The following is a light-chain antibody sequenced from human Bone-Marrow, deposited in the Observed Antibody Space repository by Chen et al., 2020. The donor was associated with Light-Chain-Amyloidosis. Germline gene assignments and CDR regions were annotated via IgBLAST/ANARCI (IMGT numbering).Light chain of an antibody. Sequence: DIVLTQSPLALPVTPGEPASISCRSRQSLLHSHGHTYLDWYLQKPGQSPQVLIYFGSERASGVPESFSGSGSGTDFTLKISRVEAEDVGVYYCMQDLQTPLAFGGGSKVEIK. CDR1: QSLLHSHGHTY. CDR2: FGS. CDR3: MQDLQTPLA. V-gene: IGKV2-28*01. J-gene: IGKJ4*01.